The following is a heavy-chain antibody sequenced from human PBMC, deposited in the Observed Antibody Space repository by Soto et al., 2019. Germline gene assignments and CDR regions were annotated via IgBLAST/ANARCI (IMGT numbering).Heavy chain of an antibody. J-gene: IGHJ4*02. Sequence: QVQLVQSGAEVKNPGASVKVSCKASGYTFTTYYMHWLRQARGQGLEWMGIITPSSDSTRYEQKFQDRVTMTRDTSTSTVYMELSSLRSEDTAVYYCARAVSTKTASIDYWGQGTLVTVSS. D-gene: IGHD4-17*01. CDR1: GYTFTTYY. CDR2: ITPSSDST. CDR3: ARAVSTKTASIDY. V-gene: IGHV1-46*01.